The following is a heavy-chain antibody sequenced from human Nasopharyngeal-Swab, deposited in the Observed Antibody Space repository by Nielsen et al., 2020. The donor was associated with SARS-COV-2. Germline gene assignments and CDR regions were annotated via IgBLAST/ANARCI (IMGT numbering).Heavy chain of an antibody. CDR1: GYTFTSYA. CDR3: TREKIGYGVYASGVDI. J-gene: IGHJ3*02. D-gene: IGHD4-17*01. Sequence: ALVKVSCKASGYTFTSYAMHWVRQDPGQRLEWMGWINAGNGNTKYSQKLQGRVTITRDTSASTDYMELSSLRSEDTAVYYCTREKIGYGVYASGVDIWGQGTMVTVSS. CDR2: INAGNGNT. V-gene: IGHV1-3*01.